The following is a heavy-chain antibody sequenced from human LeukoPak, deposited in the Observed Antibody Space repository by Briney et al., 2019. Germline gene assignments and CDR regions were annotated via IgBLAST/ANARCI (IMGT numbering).Heavy chain of an antibody. V-gene: IGHV3-66*01. D-gene: IGHD3-22*01. Sequence: GGSLRLSCAASGFTVSSNYMSWVRQAPGKGLEWVSVIYSGGSTYYAGSVKGRFTISRDNSKNTLYLQMNSLRAEDTAVYYCARDEEDDSSGYYADYWGQGTLVTVSS. J-gene: IGHJ4*02. CDR1: GFTVSSNY. CDR3: ARDEEDDSSGYYADY. CDR2: IYSGGST.